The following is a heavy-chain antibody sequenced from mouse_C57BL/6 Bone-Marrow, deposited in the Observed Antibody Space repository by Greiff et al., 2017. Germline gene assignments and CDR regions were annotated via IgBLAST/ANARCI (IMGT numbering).Heavy chain of an antibody. J-gene: IGHJ3*01. CDR3: TDDGYYFIDY. CDR1: GFTFSNYW. V-gene: IGHV6-3*01. D-gene: IGHD2-3*01. Sequence: EVMLVESGGGLVQPGGSMKLSCVASGFTFSNYWMNWVRQSPEKGLEWVAQIRLKSDNYATHYAESVKGRFTISRDDSKSSVYMQMNNLMAEDTGIYYCTDDGYYFIDYWGQGTLVTVSA. CDR2: IRLKSDNYAT.